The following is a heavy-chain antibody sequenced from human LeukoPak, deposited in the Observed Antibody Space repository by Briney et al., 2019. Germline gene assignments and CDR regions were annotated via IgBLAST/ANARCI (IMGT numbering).Heavy chain of an antibody. V-gene: IGHV3-23*01. CDR3: AKRGVVIRVILVGFHKEAYYFDS. CDR2: ISVSAGRT. Sequence: PGGSLRLSCAVSGITLSNYGMSWVRQAPGKGLEWVAGISVSAGRTKYADSVKGRFTISRDNPKNTLYLQMNSLRAEDTAVYFCAKRGVVIRVILVGFHKEAYYFDSWGQGALVTVSS. D-gene: IGHD3-22*01. CDR1: GITLSNYG. J-gene: IGHJ4*02.